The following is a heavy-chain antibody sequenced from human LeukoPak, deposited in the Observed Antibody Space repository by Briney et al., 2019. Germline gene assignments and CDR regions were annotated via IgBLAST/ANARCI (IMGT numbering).Heavy chain of an antibody. CDR3: ARETEKQWQY. CDR2: IYYSGGT. Sequence: PSETLSLTCTVSGGSISSYYWSWIRQPPGKGLEWIGYIYYSGGTNYNPSLKSRVTISVDTSKNQFSLKLSSVTAADTAVYYCARETEKQWQYWGQGTVVTVSS. CDR1: GGSISSYY. D-gene: IGHD6-19*01. V-gene: IGHV4-59*01. J-gene: IGHJ4*03.